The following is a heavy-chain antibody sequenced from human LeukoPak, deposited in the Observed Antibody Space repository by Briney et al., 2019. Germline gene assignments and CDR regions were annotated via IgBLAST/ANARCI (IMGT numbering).Heavy chain of an antibody. J-gene: IGHJ6*03. CDR3: ARYSHCSGGSCYDYYYMDV. V-gene: IGHV4-34*01. Sequence: PSETLSLTCAVYSGSFSGYYWSWIRQPPGKGLEWIGEINHSGSTNYNPSLKSRVTISVDTSKNQFSLKLSSVTAADTAVYYCARYSHCSGGSCYDYYYMDVWGKGTTVTVSS. CDR2: INHSGST. D-gene: IGHD2-15*01. CDR1: SGSFSGYY.